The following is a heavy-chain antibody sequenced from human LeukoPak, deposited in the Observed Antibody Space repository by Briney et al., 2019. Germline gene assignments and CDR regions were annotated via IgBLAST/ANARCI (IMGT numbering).Heavy chain of an antibody. CDR2: IRYDGSNK. CDR1: GFTFSSYA. J-gene: IGHJ3*02. Sequence: GGSLRLSCAASGFTFSSYAMSWVRQAPGKGLEWVAFIRYDGSNKYYADSVKGRFTISRDNARNSLYLQMNSLRAEDTAVYYCARDQDVYCSGGSCTAFDIWGQGTMVTVSS. V-gene: IGHV3-30*02. CDR3: ARDQDVYCSGGSCTAFDI. D-gene: IGHD2-15*01.